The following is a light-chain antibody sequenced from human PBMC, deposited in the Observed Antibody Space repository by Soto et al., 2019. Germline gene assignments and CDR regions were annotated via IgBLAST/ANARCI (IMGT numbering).Light chain of an antibody. V-gene: IGLV2-14*01. J-gene: IGLJ2*01. CDR2: DVS. CDR3: SSYTSTFGVV. CDR1: SSDVGGYNY. Sequence: QSALTQPASVSGSPGQSITISCTGTSSDVGGYNYVSWYQQHPGKAPKLMIYDVSNRPSGVSNRFSGSKSGNTASLTISGLQAEDEADYYCSSYTSTFGVVFGGGTKLTVL.